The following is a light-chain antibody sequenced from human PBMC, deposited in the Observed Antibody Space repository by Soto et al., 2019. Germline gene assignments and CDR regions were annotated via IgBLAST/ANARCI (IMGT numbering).Light chain of an antibody. V-gene: IGLV2-14*01. CDR2: EVS. CDR1: SSDVGGYNY. CDR3: SSYRSRSTLGV. J-gene: IGLJ2*01. Sequence: QSALTQPASVSGSPGQSITISCTGTSSDVGGYNYVSWYQHSPGKAPKLVIYEVSNRPSGVSNRFSGSKSGNTASLTISGLQAEDEGDYYCSSYRSRSTLGVFGGGTKLTVL.